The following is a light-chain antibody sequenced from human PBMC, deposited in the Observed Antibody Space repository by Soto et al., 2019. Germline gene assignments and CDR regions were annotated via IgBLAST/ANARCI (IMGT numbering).Light chain of an antibody. CDR3: SSCTSINTLV. V-gene: IGLV2-14*01. CDR2: DVT. J-gene: IGLJ2*01. CDR1: SSDIGGYNY. Sequence: QSALTQPASVSGSPGQSITISCTGTSSDIGGYNYVSWYQQYPGKAPKLIIHDVTDRPSGVSNRFSGSKSGNTASLTISGLQAEDEADYYCSSCTSINTLVFGGGTKVTVL.